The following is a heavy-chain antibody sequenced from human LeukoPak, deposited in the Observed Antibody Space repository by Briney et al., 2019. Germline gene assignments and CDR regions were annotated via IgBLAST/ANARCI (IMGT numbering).Heavy chain of an antibody. J-gene: IGHJ4*02. CDR1: GYTFTGYY. D-gene: IGHD3-22*01. CDR3: ARGHYYYDSSGYWFSY. V-gene: IGHV1-2*06. Sequence: ASVKVPCKASGYTFTGYYMHWVRQAPGQGLEWMGRINPNSGGTNYAQKFQGRVTMTRDTSISTAYMELSRLRSDDTAVYYCARGHYYYDSSGYWFSYWGQGTLVTVSS. CDR2: INPNSGGT.